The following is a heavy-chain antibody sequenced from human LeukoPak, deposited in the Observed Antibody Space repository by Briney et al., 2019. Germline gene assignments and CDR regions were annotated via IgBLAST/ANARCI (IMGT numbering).Heavy chain of an antibody. CDR1: GFTFSTYA. CDR3: AKGTTGMAPRGYFDD. J-gene: IGHJ4*02. CDR2: ISGSGDST. V-gene: IGHV3-23*01. D-gene: IGHD5-18*01. Sequence: TGGSLRLSCAVSGFTFSTYAMNWVRQAPGKGLEWVSVISGSGDSTYYADSVKGRSTISRDNSKNTLYLQMNSLTVEDTAVYYCAKGTTGMAPRGYFDDWGQGTLVTVSS.